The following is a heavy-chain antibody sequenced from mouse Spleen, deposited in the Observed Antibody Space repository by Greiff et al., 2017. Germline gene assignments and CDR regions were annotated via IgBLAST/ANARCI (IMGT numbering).Heavy chain of an antibody. CDR1: GFTFSSFG. V-gene: IGHV5-17*02. D-gene: IGHD2-9*01. CDR3: ARPSYYGSFAY. J-gene: IGHJ3*01. CDR2: ISSGSSTI. Sequence: EVMLVESGGGLVQPGGSRKLSCAASGFTFSSFGMHWVRQAPEKGLEWVAYISSGSSTIYYADTVKGRFTISRDNPKNTLFLQMTSLRSEDTAMYYCARPSYYGSFAYWGQGTLVTVSA.